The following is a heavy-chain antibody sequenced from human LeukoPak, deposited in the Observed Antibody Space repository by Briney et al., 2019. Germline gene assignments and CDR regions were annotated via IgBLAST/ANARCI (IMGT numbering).Heavy chain of an antibody. CDR3: ARVSTDDYSCGLYT. V-gene: IGHV1-69*04. J-gene: IGHJ4*02. D-gene: IGHD3-22*01. Sequence: SVSVSSKVSGGTFRIYALSTVRQAPGQGLEWMGRIIPILGIANYVQKFQGRVTITADKSTSTAYIDLSRLRSDDTAVYYCARVSTDDYSCGLYTGGEGTLVTVSA. CDR2: IIPILGIA. CDR1: GGTFRIYA.